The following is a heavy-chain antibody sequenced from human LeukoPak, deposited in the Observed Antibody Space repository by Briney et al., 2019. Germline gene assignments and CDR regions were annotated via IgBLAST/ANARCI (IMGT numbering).Heavy chain of an antibody. CDR2: ISSSSSYI. CDR3: ARDVGPGYSSSWSLYYYYYMDV. Sequence: GGSLRLSCAASGFTFSSYSMNWVRQAPGKGLEWVSSISSSSSYIYYADSVKGRFTISRDNGKNSLYLQMNSLRAEDTAVYYCARDVGPGYSSSWSLYYYYYMDVWGKGTTVTVSS. CDR1: GFTFSSYS. D-gene: IGHD6-13*01. J-gene: IGHJ6*03. V-gene: IGHV3-21*01.